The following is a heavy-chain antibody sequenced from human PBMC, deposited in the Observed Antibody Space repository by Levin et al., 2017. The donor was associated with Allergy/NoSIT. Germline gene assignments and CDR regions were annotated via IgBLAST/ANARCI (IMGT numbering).Heavy chain of an antibody. D-gene: IGHD1-14*01. CDR3: ARAGLPTGFDI. CDR1: GGSISSYY. Sequence: SETLSLTCTVSGGSISSYYWSWIRQPPGKGLEWIGYIYYSGSTNYNPSLKSRVTISVDTSKNQFSLKLSSVTAADTAVYYCARAGLPTGFDIWGQGTMVTVSS. V-gene: IGHV4-59*01. CDR2: IYYSGST. J-gene: IGHJ3*02.